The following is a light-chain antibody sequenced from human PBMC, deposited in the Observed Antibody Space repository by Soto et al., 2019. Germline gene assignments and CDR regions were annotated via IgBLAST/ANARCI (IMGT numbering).Light chain of an antibody. CDR2: AAS. J-gene: IGKJ4*01. Sequence: IQLTQSLSSLSASVGDRVTITCRASQGISTYLAWYQQKPGKAPKLLIYAASTLQSGVPPKFSGSGSGTDFTLTISSLQPEDFATYYCQQLHSYPLTFGGGTKVDIK. CDR1: QGISTY. CDR3: QQLHSYPLT. V-gene: IGKV1-9*01.